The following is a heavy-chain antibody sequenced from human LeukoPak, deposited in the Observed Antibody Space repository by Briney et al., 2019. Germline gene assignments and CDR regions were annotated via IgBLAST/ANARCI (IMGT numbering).Heavy chain of an antibody. J-gene: IGHJ4*02. V-gene: IGHV3-21*01. CDR1: GFPFRTYA. D-gene: IGHD4/OR15-4a*01. Sequence: GGSLRLSCVASGFPFRTYAMNWVRQAPGKGLEWVSSICSRSRYISYADSLKGRFTISRDNAKNSLFLQMNSLRVEDPAVYYCARDGAGGRHSDYWAQGPLVPVSS. CDR3: ARDGAGGRHSDY. CDR2: ICSRSRYI.